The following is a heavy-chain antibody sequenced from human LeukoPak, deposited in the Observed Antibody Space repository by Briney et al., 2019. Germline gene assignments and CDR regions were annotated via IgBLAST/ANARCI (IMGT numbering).Heavy chain of an antibody. CDR2: IYYSGST. Sequence: PSETLSLTCTVSGGSISSYYWSWIRQPPGKGLEWIGYIYYSGSTNYNPSLKSRVTISVDTSKNQFSLKLSSVTAADTAVYYCARHDVEMATTIDYWGQGTLVTVSS. CDR1: GGSISSYY. CDR3: ARHDVEMATTIDY. J-gene: IGHJ4*02. V-gene: IGHV4-59*08. D-gene: IGHD5-24*01.